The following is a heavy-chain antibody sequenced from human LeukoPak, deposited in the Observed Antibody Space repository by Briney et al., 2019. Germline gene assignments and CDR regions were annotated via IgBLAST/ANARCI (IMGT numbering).Heavy chain of an antibody. V-gene: IGHV4-39*02. D-gene: IGHD1-26*01. J-gene: IGHJ4*02. Sequence: SETLSLTCTVSGDSISSNTYYWGWIRQPPGKGLEWIVSHCYSESTYYNPSLKSRVSISVDTSKNHLSLRLRSVTAADTALYYCAYSGSYGHLGYWGQGIPVTVSS. CDR1: GDSISSNTYY. CDR2: HCYSEST. CDR3: AYSGSYGHLGY.